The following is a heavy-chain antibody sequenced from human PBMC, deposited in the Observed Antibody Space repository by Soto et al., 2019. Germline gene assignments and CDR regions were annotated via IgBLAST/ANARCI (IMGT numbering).Heavy chain of an antibody. Sequence: GVLRLSCTASGFTFGDYAMSWVRQAPGKGLEWVGFIRSKAYGGTTEYAASVKGRFTISRDDSKSIAYLQMNSLKTEDTAVYYCTRDFWSGYWTNWFDPWGQGTLVTVSS. J-gene: IGHJ5*02. CDR2: IRSKAYGGTT. CDR3: TRDFWSGYWTNWFDP. D-gene: IGHD3-3*01. V-gene: IGHV3-49*04. CDR1: GFTFGDYA.